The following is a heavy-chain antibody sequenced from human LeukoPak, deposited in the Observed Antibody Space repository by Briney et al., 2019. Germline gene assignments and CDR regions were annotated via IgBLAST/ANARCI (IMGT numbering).Heavy chain of an antibody. CDR3: AREAAVRIRGYFDY. Sequence: PGGSLRLSCADSGFTFSSYWMSWVRQAPGKGLEWVANIKQDGSEKYYVDSVKGRFTISRDNAKNSLYLQMNSLRDEDTAVYYCAREAAVRIRGYFDYWGQGTLVTVSS. D-gene: IGHD1-14*01. CDR2: IKQDGSEK. J-gene: IGHJ4*02. CDR1: GFTFSSYW. V-gene: IGHV3-7*01.